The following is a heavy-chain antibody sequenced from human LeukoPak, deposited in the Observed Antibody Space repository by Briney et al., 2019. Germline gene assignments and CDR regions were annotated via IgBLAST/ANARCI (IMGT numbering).Heavy chain of an antibody. Sequence: GESLKISCKGSGYSFTSYWIGWVRQMPGKGLEWMGITYPGDSDTRYSPSFQGQVTISADKSISTAYLQWSSLKASDTAMYYCARLSSSSFAVRRYWFDPWGQGTLVTVSS. V-gene: IGHV5-51*01. D-gene: IGHD6-6*01. CDR3: ARLSSSSFAVRRYWFDP. CDR1: GYSFTSYW. CDR2: TYPGDSDT. J-gene: IGHJ5*02.